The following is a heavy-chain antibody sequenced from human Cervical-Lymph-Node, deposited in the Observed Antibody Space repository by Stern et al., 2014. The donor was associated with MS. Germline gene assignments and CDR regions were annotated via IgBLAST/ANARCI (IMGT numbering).Heavy chain of an antibody. CDR2: IYPGDSDI. Sequence: VQLEQSGAEVKKPGESLKISCKGSGYSFNANWIAWVRQMPGKGLEGMGIIYPGDSDIRYSPSCQGKVTISAYKSISTAYLQWSSLKASDTAMYYCARDYGDYAFDYWGQGTLVTVSS. CDR3: ARDYGDYAFDY. CDR1: GYSFNANW. D-gene: IGHD4-17*01. V-gene: IGHV5-51*01. J-gene: IGHJ4*02.